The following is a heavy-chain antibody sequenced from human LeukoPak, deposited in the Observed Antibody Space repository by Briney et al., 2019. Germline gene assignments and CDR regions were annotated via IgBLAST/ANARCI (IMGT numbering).Heavy chain of an antibody. Sequence: GGSLRLSCAASGFTFSSYAMSWVRQPPGKGLEWVSTISGSGGGTYYADSVKGRFTISRDNSKNTLYLQMNSLRPEDTAGYYCAGYFCSGGSCYRYLDYWGQGTLVTVSS. CDR3: AGYFCSGGSCYRYLDY. D-gene: IGHD2-15*01. CDR1: GFTFSSYA. CDR2: ISGSGGGT. J-gene: IGHJ4*02. V-gene: IGHV3-23*01.